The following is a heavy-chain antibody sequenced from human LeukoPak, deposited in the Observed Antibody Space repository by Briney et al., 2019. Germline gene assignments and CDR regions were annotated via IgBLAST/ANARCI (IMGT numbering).Heavy chain of an antibody. CDR1: GFTFSSYA. CDR3: ARGTGITIFGVVTNDAFDI. J-gene: IGHJ3*02. V-gene: IGHV3-23*01. D-gene: IGHD3-3*01. Sequence: GGSLRLSCAASGFTFSSYAMSWVRQAPGKGLEWVSAISGSGGSTYYADSVKGGFTISRDNSKNTLYLQMNSLRAEDTAVYYCARGTGITIFGVVTNDAFDIWGQGTMVTVSS. CDR2: ISGSGGST.